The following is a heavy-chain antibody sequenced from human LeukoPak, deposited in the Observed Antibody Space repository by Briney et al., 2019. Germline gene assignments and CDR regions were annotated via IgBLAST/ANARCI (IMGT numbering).Heavy chain of an antibody. J-gene: IGHJ4*02. CDR1: GFTFSSYS. V-gene: IGHV3-21*01. Sequence: PGGSLRLSCAASGFTFSSYSMNWVRQAPGKGLEWVSSISSSSSYIYYADSVKGRFTISRDNAKNSLYLQMNSLRAEDTAVYYCARDWSSSSGYYYIFDYWGQGTLVTVSS. CDR2: ISSSSSYI. CDR3: ARDWSSSSGYYYIFDY. D-gene: IGHD3-22*01.